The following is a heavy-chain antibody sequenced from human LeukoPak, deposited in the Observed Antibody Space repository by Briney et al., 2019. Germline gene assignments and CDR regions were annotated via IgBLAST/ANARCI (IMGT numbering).Heavy chain of an antibody. CDR3: ASDDIVVVPAAKSFDY. V-gene: IGHV1-69*05. J-gene: IGHJ4*02. Sequence: SVKVSCKASGGTFSSYAISWVRQAPGHGLEWMGRIIPIFGTANYAQKFQGRVTITTDESPSTAYMELSSLRSEDTAVYYCASDDIVVVPAAKSFDYWGQGTLVTVSS. CDR1: GGTFSSYA. D-gene: IGHD2-2*01. CDR2: IIPIFGTA.